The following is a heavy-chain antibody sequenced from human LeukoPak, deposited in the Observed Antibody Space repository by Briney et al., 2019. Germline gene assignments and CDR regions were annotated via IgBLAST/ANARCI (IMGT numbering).Heavy chain of an antibody. CDR1: GGSFSGYY. Sequence: SETLSLTCTVSGGSFSGYYWSWIRQPPGKGLEWIGEINHSGSSNYNPSLKSRVTTSVDTSKNQFSLKLSSVTAADTAVYYCARQELGYCSGGSCYPEGWFDPWGQGTLVTVSS. D-gene: IGHD2-15*01. J-gene: IGHJ5*02. V-gene: IGHV4-34*01. CDR3: ARQELGYCSGGSCYPEGWFDP. CDR2: INHSGSS.